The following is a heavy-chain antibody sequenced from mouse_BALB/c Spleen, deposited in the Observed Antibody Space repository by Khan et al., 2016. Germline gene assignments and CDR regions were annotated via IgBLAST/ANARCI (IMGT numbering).Heavy chain of an antibody. CDR3: ARWGPIFYVGSSYGY. V-gene: IGHV14-3*02. Sequence: VQLQQPGAELVKPGASVKLSCTASAFNIKDTYMHWVKQRPEQGLEWIGRIDPANGNSKYDPKFQGKATITADTSSNTAYLQLSSLTSEDTAVYYCARWGPIFYVGSSYGYWGQGTTLTVSS. CDR1: AFNIKDTY. D-gene: IGHD1-1*01. CDR2: IDPANGNS. J-gene: IGHJ2*01.